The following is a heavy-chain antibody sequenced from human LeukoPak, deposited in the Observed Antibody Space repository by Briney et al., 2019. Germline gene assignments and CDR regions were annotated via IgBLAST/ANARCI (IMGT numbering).Heavy chain of an antibody. CDR2: IYTSGST. CDR3: ARGRITMVRGVIYYYYYYMDV. CDR1: GGSISSGSYY. D-gene: IGHD3-10*01. Sequence: PSETLSLTCTVSGGSISSGSYYWSWIRQPAGKGLEWIGRIYTSGSTNYNPSLKSRVTISVDTSKNQFSLKLSSVTAADTAVYYCARGRITMVRGVIYYYYYYMDVWGKGTTVTISS. J-gene: IGHJ6*03. V-gene: IGHV4-61*02.